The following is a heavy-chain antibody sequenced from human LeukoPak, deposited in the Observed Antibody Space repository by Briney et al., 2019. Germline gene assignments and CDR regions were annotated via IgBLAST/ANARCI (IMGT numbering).Heavy chain of an antibody. CDR3: ARDAGEWFGELPEGAGDY. V-gene: IGHV1-2*02. D-gene: IGHD3-10*01. CDR2: INPNSGGT. J-gene: IGHJ4*02. CDR1: GYTFTGYY. Sequence: ASVKVSCKASGYTFTGYYMHWVRQAPGQGLEWMGWINPNSGGTNYAQKFQGRVTMTRDTSISTAYMELSRLRSDDTAVYYCARDAGEWFGELPEGAGDYWGQGTLVTVSS.